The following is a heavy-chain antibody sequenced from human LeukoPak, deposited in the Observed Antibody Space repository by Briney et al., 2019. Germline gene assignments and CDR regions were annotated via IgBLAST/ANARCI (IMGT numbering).Heavy chain of an antibody. Sequence: SETLSLTCTVSGYSISSGYYWGWIRPPPGKGLEWIGSIYHSGSTYYNPSLKSRVTISVDTSKNQFSLKLSSVTAADTAVYYCARDYTQMITIFGVVNQYFDYWGQGTLVTVSS. CDR3: ARDYTQMITIFGVVNQYFDY. CDR2: IYHSGST. D-gene: IGHD3-3*01. V-gene: IGHV4-38-2*02. CDR1: GYSISSGYY. J-gene: IGHJ4*02.